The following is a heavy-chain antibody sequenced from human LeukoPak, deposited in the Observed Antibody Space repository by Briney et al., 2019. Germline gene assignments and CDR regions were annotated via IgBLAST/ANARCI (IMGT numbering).Heavy chain of an antibody. CDR3: VKVQEMGTILPPFHF. J-gene: IGHJ4*02. CDR2: ISGSGGVT. CDR1: GFIFSNYA. V-gene: IGHV3-23*01. Sequence: PGESLRLSCEASGFIFSNYAMSWVRQAPGKGLDWVSAISGSGGVTYYADSVKGRFTISRDNSRNTLYLQGNSLRAADTAVYYCVKVQEMGTILPPFHFWGQGTLVTVSS. D-gene: IGHD5-24*01.